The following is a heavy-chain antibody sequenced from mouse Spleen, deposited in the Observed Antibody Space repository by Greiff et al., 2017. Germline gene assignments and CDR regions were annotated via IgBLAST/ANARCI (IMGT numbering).Heavy chain of an antibody. V-gene: IGHV1-14*01. CDR3: ARGRYDERAWFAY. CDR1: GYTFTSYV. J-gene: IGHJ3*01. Sequence: VQLQQSGPELVKPGASVKMSCKASGYTFTSYVMHWVKQKPGQGLEWIGYINPYNDGTKYNEKFKGKATLTSDRSSSTAYMELSSLTSEDSAVYYCARGRYDERAWFAYWGQGTLVTVSA. D-gene: IGHD2-14*01. CDR2: INPYNDGT.